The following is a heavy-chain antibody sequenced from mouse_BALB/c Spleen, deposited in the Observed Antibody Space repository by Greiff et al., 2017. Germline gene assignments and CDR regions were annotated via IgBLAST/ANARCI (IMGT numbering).Heavy chain of an antibody. V-gene: IGHV7-3*02. CDR1: GFTFTDYY. CDR2: IRNKANGYTT. Sequence: DVKLVESGGGLVQPGGSLRLSCATSGFTFTDYYMSWVRQPPGKALEWLGFIRNKANGYTTEYSASVKGRFTISRDNSQSILYLQMNTLRAEDSATYYCARDSDDYDVAYWGQGTSVTVSS. CDR3: ARDSDDYDVAY. J-gene: IGHJ4*01. D-gene: IGHD2-4*01.